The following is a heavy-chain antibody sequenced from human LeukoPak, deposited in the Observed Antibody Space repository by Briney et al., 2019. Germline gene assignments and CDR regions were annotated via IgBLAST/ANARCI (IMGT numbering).Heavy chain of an antibody. Sequence: GESLKISCKGSGYSFTSYWIGWVRQVPGKGLEWMGIIYPGDSDTRYSPSFQGQVTISADKSISTAYLQWSSLKASDTAMYYCARLSNYDFWSGYYNFDYWGQETLVTVSS. CDR3: ARLSNYDFWSGYYNFDY. J-gene: IGHJ4*02. CDR2: IYPGDSDT. D-gene: IGHD3-3*01. V-gene: IGHV5-51*01. CDR1: GYSFTSYW.